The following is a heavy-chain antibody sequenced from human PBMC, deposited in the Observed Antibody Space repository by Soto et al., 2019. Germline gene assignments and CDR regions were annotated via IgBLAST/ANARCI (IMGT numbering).Heavy chain of an antibody. CDR2: ISAYNGNT. Sequence: GASVKVSCKASGYTFTSYGISWVRQAPGQGLEWMGWISAYNGNTDYAQKLQGRVTMTTDTSTSTAYMELRSLRSDDTAVYYCARVSRSGVRGVIRYYYYYRDVWGKGTTVTVSS. J-gene: IGHJ6*03. D-gene: IGHD3-10*01. V-gene: IGHV1-18*01. CDR1: GYTFTSYG. CDR3: ARVSRSGVRGVIRYYYYYRDV.